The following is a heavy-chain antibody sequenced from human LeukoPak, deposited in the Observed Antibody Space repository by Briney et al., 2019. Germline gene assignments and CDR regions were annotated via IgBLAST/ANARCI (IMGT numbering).Heavy chain of an antibody. J-gene: IGHJ5*02. CDR1: GYTFTASY. D-gene: IGHD3-10*01. Sequence: ASVKVSCKASGYTFTASYMHWVRQAPGQGLEWMGWINPKSGATNYAQEFQGRVTMTRDTSISTAYMELSRLISDDTAVYYCARVGRPGIRGAILGNYWFDPWGQGTLVTVTS. CDR3: ARVGRPGIRGAILGNYWFDP. CDR2: INPKSGAT. V-gene: IGHV1-2*02.